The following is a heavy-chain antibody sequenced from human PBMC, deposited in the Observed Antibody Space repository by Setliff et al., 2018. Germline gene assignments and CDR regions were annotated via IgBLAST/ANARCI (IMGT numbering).Heavy chain of an antibody. V-gene: IGHV1-46*01. CDR1: GYTFTSYY. CDR2: INPTGGST. Sequence: GASVKVSCKASGYTFTSYYMHWVRQAPGQGLEWMGLINPTGGSTSYAQKFQGRVTMTRDTSTSTVFMELSSLRSEDTAVYYCSRLVRYCTTTSCQRLSGDEYWGQGTVVTVSS. D-gene: IGHD2-2*01. J-gene: IGHJ4*02. CDR3: SRLVRYCTTTSCQRLSGDEY.